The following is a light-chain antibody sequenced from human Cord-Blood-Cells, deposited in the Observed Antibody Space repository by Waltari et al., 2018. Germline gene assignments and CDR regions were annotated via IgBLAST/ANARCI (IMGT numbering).Light chain of an antibody. CDR3: SSYTSSSTYV. CDR2: EVS. J-gene: IGLJ1*01. V-gene: IGLV2-18*02. Sequence: QSALTQPPSVSGSPGQSVTISCTGTSSDVGSYNRVSWYQHPPGTAPKPMISEVSNRPSGVPDRFSGSKSGNTASLTISGLQAEDEADYYCSSYTSSSTYVFGTGTKVTVL. CDR1: SSDVGSYNR.